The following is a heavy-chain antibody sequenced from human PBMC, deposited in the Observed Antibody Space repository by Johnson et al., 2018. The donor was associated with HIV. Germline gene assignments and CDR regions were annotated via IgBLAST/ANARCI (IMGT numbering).Heavy chain of an antibody. CDR1: GFTFDDYG. Sequence: VQLVESGGGVVRPGGSLRLSCAASGFTFDDYGMNWVRQAPGKGLEWVSSINWNGGSTAYADSVKGRFTMSRTHAKNSLYLQMNSLRAEDTALYYCARGLQITFGGVIAPPDVFDIWGQGTMVTVSS. J-gene: IGHJ3*02. V-gene: IGHV3-20*04. D-gene: IGHD3-16*02. CDR3: ARGLQITFGGVIAPPDVFDI. CDR2: INWNGGST.